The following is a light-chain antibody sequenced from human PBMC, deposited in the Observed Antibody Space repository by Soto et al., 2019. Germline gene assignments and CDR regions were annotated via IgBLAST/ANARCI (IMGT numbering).Light chain of an antibody. CDR3: QQYDRSPRT. V-gene: IGKV3-20*01. CDR2: GAF. Sequence: EIVLTQSPGTLSLSPGEAATLSCRASQPVYSNYLAWYQQKPGQAPRLLISGAFSRATGIPARFSGSGSGTDFTLPISSLEPEDFAVYYCQQYDRSPRTFGQGTRVEIK. CDR1: QPVYSNY. J-gene: IGKJ1*01.